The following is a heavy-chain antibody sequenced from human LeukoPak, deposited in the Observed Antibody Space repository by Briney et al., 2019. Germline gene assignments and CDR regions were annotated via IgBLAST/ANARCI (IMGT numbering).Heavy chain of an antibody. CDR2: TYYRSKWYN. Sequence: SQTLSLTCAVSGDSFSSNSAAWGWNRQSRARGLEWVGRTYYRSKWYNGYAMSVKSLININPDTSKNQFSLQLNSVTPEDTAVYYCARGHGGYVDSWGQGTLVTVSS. D-gene: IGHD5-12*01. J-gene: IGHJ4*02. CDR3: ARGHGGYVDS. V-gene: IGHV6-1*01. CDR1: GDSFSSNSAA.